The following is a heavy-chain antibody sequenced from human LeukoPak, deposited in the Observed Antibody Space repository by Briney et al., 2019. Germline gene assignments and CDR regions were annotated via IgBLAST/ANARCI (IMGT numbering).Heavy chain of an antibody. CDR3: AGVGDTTMVHLLHY. CDR2: IKQDGRDK. J-gene: IGHJ4*02. Sequence: PGGSLRLSCAACGFTFSNYWMSWVRQAPGKGLEWVANIKQDGRDKYYVDSVKGRFTISRDNAKNSLYLQMNSLRGEDTAVYYCAGVGDTTMVHLLHYWGQGTLVTVSS. CDR1: GFTFSNYW. D-gene: IGHD5-18*01. V-gene: IGHV3-7*04.